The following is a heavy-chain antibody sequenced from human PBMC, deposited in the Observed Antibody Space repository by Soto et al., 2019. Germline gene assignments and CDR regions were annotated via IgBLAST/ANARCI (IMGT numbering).Heavy chain of an antibody. D-gene: IGHD2-15*01. Sequence: PGGSLRLSCAASGFTFSSYDMHWVRQAPGKSLEWVSAIGTAGDTYYPGSVKGRFTISRENAKNSLYLQMNSLRAGDTAVYYCARGPVSGGSWWWFDPWGQGTLVTVSS. CDR2: IGTAGDT. J-gene: IGHJ5*02. V-gene: IGHV3-13*01. CDR3: ARGPVSGGSWWWFDP. CDR1: GFTFSSYD.